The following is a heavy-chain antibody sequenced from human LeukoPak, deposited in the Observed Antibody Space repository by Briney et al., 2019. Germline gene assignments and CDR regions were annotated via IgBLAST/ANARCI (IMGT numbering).Heavy chain of an antibody. J-gene: IGHJ6*03. CDR1: GYTFTSYA. D-gene: IGHD6-19*01. V-gene: IGHV7-4-1*01. Sequence: ASVKVSCKASGYTFTSYAMNRLRQAPGQGLEWMGWINTNTGNPTYAHGFTGRFVFSLDTSVSTAYLQIGSLKAEDTAVYYCARALTGWSTYYYYYYMDVWGKGTTVTVSS. CDR2: INTNTGNP. CDR3: ARALTGWSTYYYYYYMDV.